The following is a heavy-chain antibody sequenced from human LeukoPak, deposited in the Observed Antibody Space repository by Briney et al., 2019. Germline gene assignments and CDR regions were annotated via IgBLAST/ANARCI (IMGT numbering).Heavy chain of an antibody. V-gene: IGHV3-48*04. J-gene: IGHJ4*02. CDR1: GFTFSGYS. CDR2: IDGSSNNI. Sequence: GGSLRLSCAASGFTFSGYSMNWIRQAPGEGLEWLSYIDGSSNNIYYAEPVKGRFTISRDNAKNSLYLQMNSLRAEDTAVYYCARDTMTSSWYCDDWGQGTLVTVSS. D-gene: IGHD6-13*01. CDR3: ARDTMTSSWYCDD.